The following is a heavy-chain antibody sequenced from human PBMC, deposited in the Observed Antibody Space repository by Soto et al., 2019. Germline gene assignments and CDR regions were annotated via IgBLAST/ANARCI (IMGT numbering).Heavy chain of an antibody. CDR2: MNPNSGNT. CDR1: GYTFTSYD. V-gene: IGHV1-8*01. Sequence: QVQLVQSGAEVKKPGASVKVSCKASGYTFTSYDINWVRQATGQGLEWMGWMNPNSGNTGYAQKFQGRVTMTRNTSISTAYMELSSVRSEDTAVYYCASRSLLADYYYYGMDVWGQGTTVTVSS. J-gene: IGHJ6*02. CDR3: ASRSLLADYYYYGMDV. D-gene: IGHD3-22*01.